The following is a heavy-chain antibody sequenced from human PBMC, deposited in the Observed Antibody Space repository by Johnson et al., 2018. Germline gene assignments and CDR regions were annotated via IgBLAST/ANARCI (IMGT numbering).Heavy chain of an antibody. J-gene: IGHJ6*02. CDR2: IRSKAYGGTT. D-gene: IGHD4-11*01. CDR3: TRSQVNLDYYYYGMDV. V-gene: IGHV3-49*05. Sequence: VQLVQSGGGLVKPGRSLRLSCTASGFTFGDYAMSWFRQAPGKGLEWVGFIRSKAYGGTTEYAASVKGRFTISRDDSKSIAYLQMKSLKNEDTAVYYCTRSQVNLDYYYYGMDVWGQGTTVTVSS. CDR1: GFTFGDYA.